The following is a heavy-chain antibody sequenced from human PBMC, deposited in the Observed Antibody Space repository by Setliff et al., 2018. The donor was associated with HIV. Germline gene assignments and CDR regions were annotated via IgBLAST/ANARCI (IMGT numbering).Heavy chain of an antibody. CDR2: VSGSGDST. D-gene: IGHD1-26*01. CDR3: ARGTVGATFLHNDY. CDR1: GFTFSNYA. Sequence: GGSLRLSCAVSGFTFSNYAMSWVRQAPGKGLEWVSAVSGSGDSTYYADSVKGRFTISRDNSKNTLFLQMNSLRAEDTAVYYCARGTVGATFLHNDYWGQGTLVTVSS. V-gene: IGHV3-23*01. J-gene: IGHJ4*02.